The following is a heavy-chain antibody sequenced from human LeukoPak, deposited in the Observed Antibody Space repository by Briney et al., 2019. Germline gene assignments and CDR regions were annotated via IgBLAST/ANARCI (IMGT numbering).Heavy chain of an antibody. CDR3: AKSPKTGFLFDY. D-gene: IGHD1-1*01. CDR1: GFTVSSNY. CDR2: IYGGVNT. Sequence: GGSLRLSCAASGFTVSSNYMSWVRQAPGKGLEWVSVIYGGVNTVYADSVQGRFTISKDNSKNTLYLQMNSLRAEDTAVYYCAKSPKTGFLFDYWGKGTLVTVSS. J-gene: IGHJ4*02. V-gene: IGHV3-66*01.